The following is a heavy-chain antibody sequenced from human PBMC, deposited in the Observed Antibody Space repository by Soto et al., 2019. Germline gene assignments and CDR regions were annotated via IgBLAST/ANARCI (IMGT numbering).Heavy chain of an antibody. Sequence: SETLSLTCSVSGDSMNNFYWDWIGQSQGKGLEGIRNIYYSVSTYYNPSLKSRVTISVDTSKNQFSLKLSSVPPAHTAVYSCATHSVQLRGYYARSGYWYFDYWGQGTLVTVSS. D-gene: IGHD3-22*01. J-gene: IGHJ4*02. CDR2: IYYSVST. CDR1: GDSMNNFY. V-gene: IGHV4-59*05. CDR3: ATHSVQLRGYYARSGYWYFDY.